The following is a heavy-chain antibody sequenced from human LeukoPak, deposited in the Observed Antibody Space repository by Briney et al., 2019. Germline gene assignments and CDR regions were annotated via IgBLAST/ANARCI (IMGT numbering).Heavy chain of an antibody. D-gene: IGHD6-13*01. CDR3: AKDIAAAGTGWYFDL. J-gene: IGHJ2*01. CDR2: ISWNSGSI. Sequence: QPGRSLRLSCAASGLKFDDYAMHWVRQAPGKGLEWVSGISWNSGSIGYADSVKGRFTISRDNAKNSLYLQMNSLRAEDTALYYCAKDIAAAGTGWYFDLWGRGTLVTVSS. CDR1: GLKFDDYA. V-gene: IGHV3-9*01.